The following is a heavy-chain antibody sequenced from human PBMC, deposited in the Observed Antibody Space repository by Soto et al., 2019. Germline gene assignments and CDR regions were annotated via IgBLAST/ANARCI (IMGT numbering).Heavy chain of an antibody. Sequence: QVQLVQSGAEVKKPGASVKVSCKASGYSFSSYGVTWVRQAPGQGLEWMGLISVYNGDTNYAQNFQDRVTMTTDTSTKTAYMDLRSLRFDDTAVYYWASTQGSGYCSSASCRNGMDVWGQGTTVTVAS. D-gene: IGHD2-2*01. CDR3: ASTQGSGYCSSASCRNGMDV. CDR1: GYSFSSYG. J-gene: IGHJ6*02. V-gene: IGHV1-18*01. CDR2: ISVYNGDT.